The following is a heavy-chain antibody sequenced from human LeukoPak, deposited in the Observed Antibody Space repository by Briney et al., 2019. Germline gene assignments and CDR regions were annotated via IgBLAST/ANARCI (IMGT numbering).Heavy chain of an antibody. CDR2: INPTGDNT. D-gene: IGHD1-26*01. J-gene: IGHJ5*02. Sequence: ASVKVSCKASGYTFTSYYMHWVRQASGQGLEWMGLINPTGDNTGYAQKFQGRVTMTRDMSTSTDFMELSSLRSEDTAVYYCARDNSVGDNAWWFDPWGQGTLVTVSS. CDR1: GYTFTSYY. CDR3: ARDNSVGDNAWWFDP. V-gene: IGHV1-46*01.